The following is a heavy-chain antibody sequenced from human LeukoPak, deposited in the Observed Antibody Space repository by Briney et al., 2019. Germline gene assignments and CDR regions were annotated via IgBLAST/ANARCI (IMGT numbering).Heavy chain of an antibody. D-gene: IGHD6-13*01. CDR1: GGSISSSSYY. CDR2: IYYSGTT. Sequence: SETLSLTCTVSGGSISSSSYYWGWIRQPPGKGLEWIGSIYYSGTTNYNPSLKSRVSMSVDTSKNQFSLKLSSVTAADTAVYYCARGRLGDGYSSSWSTRSKFDYWGQGTLVTVSS. J-gene: IGHJ4*02. V-gene: IGHV4-39*01. CDR3: ARGRLGDGYSSSWSTRSKFDY.